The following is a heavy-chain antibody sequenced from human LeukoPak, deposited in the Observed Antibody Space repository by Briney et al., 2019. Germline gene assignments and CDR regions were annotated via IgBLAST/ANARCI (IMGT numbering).Heavy chain of an antibody. J-gene: IGHJ4*02. CDR2: IKQDGSEK. CDR3: AREGDTAMVSLDY. V-gene: IGHV3-7*01. D-gene: IGHD5-18*01. CDR1: GFTFSSYW. Sequence: GGSLRLSCAASGFTFSSYWMSWVRQAPGKGLQWVANIKQDGSEKYYVGSVKGRFTISRDNAKNSLYLQMNSLRAEDTAVYYCAREGDTAMVSLDYWGQGTLVTVSS.